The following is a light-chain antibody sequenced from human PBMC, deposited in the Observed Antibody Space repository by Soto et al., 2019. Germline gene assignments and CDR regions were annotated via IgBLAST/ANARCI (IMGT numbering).Light chain of an antibody. Sequence: QSVLTQPPSVSGAPGPRVTISCTGSSSNIGAGYDVHWYQQLPGTAAKLLIYGNSNRPSGVPDRFSGYKSGTSASLAITWLQAEDEADYYGQYYDSSLSGSVFGGGTKLTVL. CDR3: QYYDSSLSGSV. V-gene: IGLV1-40*01. J-gene: IGLJ3*02. CDR2: GNS. CDR1: SSNIGAGYD.